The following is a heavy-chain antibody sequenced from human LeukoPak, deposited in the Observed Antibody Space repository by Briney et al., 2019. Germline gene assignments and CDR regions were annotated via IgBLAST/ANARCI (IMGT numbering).Heavy chain of an antibody. Sequence: SETLSLTCTVSAGSISSYSWSWVRQPAGKGLEWIGRIYASGSTNYNPSPNSRVTLSVDTSKNQFSLKLSSVTAADTAVYYCARSGYCSSTSCYRNAFDIWGQGTMVTVSS. CDR3: ARSGYCSSTSCYRNAFDI. CDR1: AGSISSYS. J-gene: IGHJ3*02. CDR2: IYASGST. D-gene: IGHD2-2*01. V-gene: IGHV4-4*07.